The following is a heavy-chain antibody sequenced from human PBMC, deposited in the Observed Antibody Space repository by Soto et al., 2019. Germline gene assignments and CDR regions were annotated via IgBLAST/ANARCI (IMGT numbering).Heavy chain of an antibody. CDR3: ARDRSMYYYDSSGYL. V-gene: IGHV3-48*02. CDR2: ISTSSNTI. Sequence: GGSLRLSCAASGFTFSSYSMNWVRPAPGKGLEWVSYISTSSNTIYYADSVKGRFTISRDNAKNSLYLQMNSLRDEDTAVYYCARDRSMYYYDSSGYLWGQGTLVTVSS. J-gene: IGHJ5*02. CDR1: GFTFSSYS. D-gene: IGHD3-22*01.